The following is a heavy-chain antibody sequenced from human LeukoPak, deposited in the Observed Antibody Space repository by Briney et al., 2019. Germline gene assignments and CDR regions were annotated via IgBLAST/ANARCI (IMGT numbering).Heavy chain of an antibody. J-gene: IGHJ4*02. CDR2: IYTSGST. CDR1: GGSISSYY. D-gene: IGHD2-2*01. V-gene: IGHV4-4*07. CDR3: ARAFSIPAAGYYFDY. Sequence: SETLSLTCTVSGGSISSYYWSWIRQPAGKGLEWIGRIYTSGSTNYNPCLKSRVTMSVDTSKNQFSLKLSSVTAADTAVYYCARAFSIPAAGYYFDYWGQGTLVTVSS.